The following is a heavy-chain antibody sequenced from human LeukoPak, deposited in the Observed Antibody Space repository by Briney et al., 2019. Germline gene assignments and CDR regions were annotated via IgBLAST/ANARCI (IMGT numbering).Heavy chain of an antibody. CDR3: ARAGGNSVWYFDP. V-gene: IGHV1-69*02. CDR1: GGTFSSYT. CDR2: IIPILGIA. Sequence: SVKVSCKASGGTFSSYTISWVRQAPGQGLEWMGRIIPILGIANYAQKFQGRVTITADKSTSTAYMELSSLRSEDTAVNYCARAGGNSVWYFDPWGRGTLVTVSS. D-gene: IGHD4-23*01. J-gene: IGHJ2*01.